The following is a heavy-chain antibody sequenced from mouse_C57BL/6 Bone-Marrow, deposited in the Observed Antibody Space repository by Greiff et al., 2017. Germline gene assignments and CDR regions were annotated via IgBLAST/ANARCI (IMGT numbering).Heavy chain of an antibody. V-gene: IGHV5-6*01. Sequence: EVKLMESGGDLVKPGGSLKLSCAASGFTFSSYGMSWVRQTPDKRLEWVATISSGGSYTYYPDSVKGRFAISRDNAKHTLYLQMSSLKSEDTAMYYCARQGAMDYWGQGTSVTVSS. J-gene: IGHJ4*01. CDR3: ARQGAMDY. CDR2: ISSGGSYT. CDR1: GFTFSSYG.